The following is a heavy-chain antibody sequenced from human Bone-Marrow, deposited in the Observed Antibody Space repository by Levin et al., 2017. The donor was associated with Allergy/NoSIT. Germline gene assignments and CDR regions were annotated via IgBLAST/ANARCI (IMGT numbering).Heavy chain of an antibody. CDR1: GYTFTDYF. CDR2: INPNSGDT. Sequence: ASVKVSCKASGYTFTDYFIHWVRLAPGQGLEWMGWINPNSGDTDSSQNFQGTVTMTGDTSISTAYMEVTSLTSNDTALYYCARISSAAFDMWGQGTVVTVSS. D-gene: IGHD6-19*01. V-gene: IGHV1-2*02. J-gene: IGHJ3*02. CDR3: ARISSAAFDM.